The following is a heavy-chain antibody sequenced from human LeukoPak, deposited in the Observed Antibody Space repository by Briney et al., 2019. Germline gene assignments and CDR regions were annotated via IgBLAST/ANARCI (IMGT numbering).Heavy chain of an antibody. CDR1: GFTVSSNY. Sequence: GGSLRLSCAASGFTVSSNYMSWVRQAPGKGLEWVSVIYSGGSTYYADSVRGRFTISRDNAKNSPYLQMNSLRAEDTAVYYCARETAGSDYWGQGTLVTVSS. J-gene: IGHJ4*02. V-gene: IGHV3-53*01. CDR3: ARETAGSDY. CDR2: IYSGGST. D-gene: IGHD2-21*02.